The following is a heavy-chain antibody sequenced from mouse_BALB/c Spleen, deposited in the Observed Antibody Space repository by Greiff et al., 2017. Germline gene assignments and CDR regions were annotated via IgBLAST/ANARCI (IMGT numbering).Heavy chain of an antibody. J-gene: IGHJ4*01. V-gene: IGHV1S81*02. Sequence: QVQLQQSGAELVKPGASVKLSCKASGYTFTSYYMYWVKQRPGRGLEWIGEINPSNGGTNFNEKFKSKATLTVDKSSSTAYMQLSSLTSEDSAVYYCTVYYAPYAMDYWGQGTSVTVSS. CDR2: INPSNGGT. CDR1: GYTFTSYY. CDR3: TVYYAPYAMDY. D-gene: IGHD2-1*01.